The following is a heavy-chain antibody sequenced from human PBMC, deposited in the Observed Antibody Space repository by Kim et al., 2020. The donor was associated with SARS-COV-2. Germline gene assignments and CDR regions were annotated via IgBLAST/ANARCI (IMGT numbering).Heavy chain of an antibody. Sequence: GGSLRLSCAASGFTFSSYAMSWVRQAPGKGLEWVSAISGSGGSTYYADSVKGRFTISRDNSKNTLYLQMNSLRAEDTAVYYCAKAPASGWYAQYLLGYFDYWGQGTLVTVSS. J-gene: IGHJ4*02. CDR1: GFTFSSYA. CDR3: AKAPASGWYAQYLLGYFDY. V-gene: IGHV3-23*01. D-gene: IGHD6-19*01. CDR2: ISGSGGST.